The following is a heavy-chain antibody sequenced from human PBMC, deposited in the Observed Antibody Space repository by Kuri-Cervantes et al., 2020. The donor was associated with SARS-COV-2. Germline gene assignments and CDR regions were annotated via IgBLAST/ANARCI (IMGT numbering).Heavy chain of an antibody. CDR2: ISYDGSNK. CDR1: GFTFSSYA. V-gene: IGHV3-30*01. D-gene: IGHD6-19*01. Sequence: GGSLRLSCAASGFTFSSYAMHWVRQAPGKGLEWVAVISYDGSNKYYADSVKGRFTISRDNSKNTLYLQMNSLRAEDTAVYYCAKGAVAGTYYYYGMDLWGQGTTVTVSS. CDR3: AKGAVAGTYYYYGMDL. J-gene: IGHJ6*02.